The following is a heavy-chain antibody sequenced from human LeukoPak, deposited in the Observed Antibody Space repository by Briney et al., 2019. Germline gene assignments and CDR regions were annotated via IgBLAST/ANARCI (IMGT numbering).Heavy chain of an antibody. D-gene: IGHD1-26*01. J-gene: IGHJ4*02. CDR1: GFTFSSYG. V-gene: IGHV3-30*18. CDR3: AKEGELRYFDY. Sequence: GRSLRLSCAASGFTFSSYGMHWVRQAPGKGLEWVAVISYDGSNKYYADSVKGRFTISRDNSKNTLYLQMNSLRAEDTAVYYCAKEGELRYFDYWGQGTLVTVSS. CDR2: ISYDGSNK.